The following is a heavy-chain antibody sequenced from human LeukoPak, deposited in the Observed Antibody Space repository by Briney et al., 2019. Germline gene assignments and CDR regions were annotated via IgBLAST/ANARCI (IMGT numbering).Heavy chain of an antibody. D-gene: IGHD4-11*01. CDR3: ARGRDYSNWFDP. CDR1: GGTFSSYA. J-gene: IGHJ5*02. V-gene: IGHV1-69*05. Sequence: GASVKVSCKASGGTFSSYAISWVRQAPGQGREWMGGIIPIFGTADYAQKFQGRVTITTDESTSTAYMELSSLRSEDTAVYYCARGRDYSNWFDPWGQGTLVTVSS. CDR2: IIPIFGTA.